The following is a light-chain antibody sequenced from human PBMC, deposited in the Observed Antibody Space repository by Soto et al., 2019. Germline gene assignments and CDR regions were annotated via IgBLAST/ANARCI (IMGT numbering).Light chain of an antibody. V-gene: IGKV1D-12*01. J-gene: IGKJ3*01. CDR2: AAS. Sequence: DIQMTQSPSSVSASVGDRVTITCRASQGISTWLAWYQQKPGKAPKLLIYAASILQSGLPPRFSGSGSGTDFSLTISSLHSEDSATYYCQHANSSPPGFGPGTKVDIK. CDR1: QGISTW. CDR3: QHANSSPPG.